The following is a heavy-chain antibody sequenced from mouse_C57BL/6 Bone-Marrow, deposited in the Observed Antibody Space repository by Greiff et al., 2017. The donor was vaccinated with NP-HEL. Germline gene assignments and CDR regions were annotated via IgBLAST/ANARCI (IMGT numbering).Heavy chain of an antibody. D-gene: IGHD1-1*01. J-gene: IGHJ1*03. CDR3: AFYGSSPYWYFDV. CDR2: IRNKANGYTT. CDR1: GFTFTDYY. V-gene: IGHV7-3*01. Sequence: EVQLLESGGGLVQPGGSLSLSCAASGFTFTDYYMSWVRQPPGKALEWLGFIRNKANGYTTEYSASVKGRFTISRDNSQSILYLQMNALRAEDSATYYCAFYGSSPYWYFDVWGTGTTVTVSS.